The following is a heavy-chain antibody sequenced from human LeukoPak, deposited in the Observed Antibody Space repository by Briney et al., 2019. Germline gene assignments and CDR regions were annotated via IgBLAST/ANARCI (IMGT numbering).Heavy chain of an antibody. V-gene: IGHV1-8*01. CDR1: GYTFTRYD. D-gene: IGHD4-17*01. CDR2: MNPHSGNT. Sequence: ASVKVSCKASGYTFTRYDINWVRQATGQELEWMGWMNPHSGNTGYAQKFQGRDTMTRNTSISTAYMELSSLRSEDTAVYYWARGGDYGDYLSYYYYYGIDVCGQGTTVTVSS. CDR3: ARGGDYGDYLSYYYYYGIDV. J-gene: IGHJ6*02.